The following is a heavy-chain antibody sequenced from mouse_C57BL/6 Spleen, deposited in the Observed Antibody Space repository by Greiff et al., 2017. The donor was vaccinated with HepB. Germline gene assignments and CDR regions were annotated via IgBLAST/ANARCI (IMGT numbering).Heavy chain of an antibody. CDR2: INPSSGYT. Sequence: VQLQQSGAELAKPGASVKLSCKASGYTFTSYWMHWVKQRPGQGLEWIGYINPSSGYTKYKQKFKDKATLTADKSSSTAYMQLSSMTYEDSAVYYCASWCYSTYGEFAYWGQGTLVTVSA. D-gene: IGHD2-5*01. V-gene: IGHV1-7*01. CDR1: GYTFTSYW. CDR3: ASWCYSTYGEFAY. J-gene: IGHJ3*01.